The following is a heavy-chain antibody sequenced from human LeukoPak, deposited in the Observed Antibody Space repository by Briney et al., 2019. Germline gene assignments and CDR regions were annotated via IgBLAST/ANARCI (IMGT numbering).Heavy chain of an antibody. CDR2: IYHSGST. V-gene: IGHV4-38-2*02. D-gene: IGHD2-2*01. Sequence: PSETLSLTCTVSGYSNSSGYYWGWIRQPPGKGLEWIGSIYHSGSTYYNPSLKSRVTISVETSKVQFSLKLSSVTAADTAVYYCARDSCNSTSCRKKFDNWGPGTLVTVSS. CDR1: GYSNSSGYY. J-gene: IGHJ4*02. CDR3: ARDSCNSTSCRKKFDN.